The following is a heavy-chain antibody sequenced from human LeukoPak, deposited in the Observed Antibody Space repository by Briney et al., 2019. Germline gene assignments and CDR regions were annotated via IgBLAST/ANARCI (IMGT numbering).Heavy chain of an antibody. J-gene: IGHJ5*02. CDR3: ASLLNGGVSHWFDP. CDR2: IYYSGST. CDR1: GGSISSSNTY. Sequence: SETLSLTCTVSGGSISSSNTYWGWIRQPPGKGLEWIATIYYSGSTYYNPSLKSRVTMSVDASKNQFSLKLSSVTAADTAVYYCASLLNGGVSHWFDPWGQGTLVTVS. V-gene: IGHV4-39*01. D-gene: IGHD7-27*01.